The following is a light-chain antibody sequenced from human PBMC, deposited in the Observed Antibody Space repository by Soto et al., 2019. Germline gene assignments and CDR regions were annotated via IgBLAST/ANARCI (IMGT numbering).Light chain of an antibody. J-gene: IGLJ1*01. CDR1: SSDVGDYNY. CDR3: SSYTSSSTYV. Sequence: QSALTQPASVSGSPGQGITISCTGTSSDVGDYNYVSWYQQHPGKAPKLMIFDVSNRPSGVSNRFSGSKSGNTASLTISGLQAEDESEYYCSSYTSSSTYVFGTGTKLTVL. CDR2: DVS. V-gene: IGLV2-14*01.